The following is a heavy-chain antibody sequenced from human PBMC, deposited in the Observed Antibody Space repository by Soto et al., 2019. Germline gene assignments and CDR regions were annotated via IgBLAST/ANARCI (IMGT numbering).Heavy chain of an antibody. J-gene: IGHJ6*02. CDR2: IDYSVTT. D-gene: IGHD4-17*01. CDR3: ARLDSEYGDPLDV. CDR1: GGSVSSGTYY. V-gene: IGHV4-39*01. Sequence: PSETLSLTCTVSGGSVSSGTYYWGWICQPPGKGLEWIGSIDYSVTTYYNPSLKSRVTISVDTSKNQFSLKLTSVTAADTAVYYCARLDSEYGDPLDVWSQGTTVTVSS.